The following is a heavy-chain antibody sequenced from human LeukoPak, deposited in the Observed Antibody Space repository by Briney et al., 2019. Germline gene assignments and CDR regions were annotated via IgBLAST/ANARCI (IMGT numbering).Heavy chain of an antibody. CDR3: ARVSWEPLVGYFDL. Sequence: SETLSLTCTVSGYSISSGYYWGWIRQPPGKGPAWLGSIYHSGSTYYNPSLKSRVTISVDTSKNQFSLKLSPVPAADTAVYYCARVSWEPLVGYFDLWGRGTLVTVSS. CDR2: IYHSGST. V-gene: IGHV4-38-2*02. CDR1: GYSISSGYY. J-gene: IGHJ2*01. D-gene: IGHD1-26*01.